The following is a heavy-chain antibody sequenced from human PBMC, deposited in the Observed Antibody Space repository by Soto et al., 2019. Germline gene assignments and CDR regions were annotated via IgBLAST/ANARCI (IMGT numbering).Heavy chain of an antibody. CDR3: ARDEDSGWNYFDY. Sequence: ASVKVSCKASGYTFSNYGINWVRQAPGQGLEWMGWISAYNGNINYAQKLQGRVTVTTDTSTSTTYMELRSLRSDDTAVYYCARDEDSGWNYFDYWGQGTLVTVSS. V-gene: IGHV1-18*01. CDR2: ISAYNGNI. D-gene: IGHD6-19*01. CDR1: GYTFSNYG. J-gene: IGHJ4*02.